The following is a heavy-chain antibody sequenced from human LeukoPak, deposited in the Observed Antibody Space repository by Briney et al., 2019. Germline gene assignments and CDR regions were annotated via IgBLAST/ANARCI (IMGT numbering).Heavy chain of an antibody. Sequence: ASVKVSCTASGGTFSSSAITWVRQAPGQGLEWMGRIIPVLNITNYAQKFQGRVTITADTSTSTAYMELSSLRSEETAVYYCARDQGLTAPPPYGLDVWGQGTTVTVSS. CDR2: IIPVLNIT. CDR1: GGTFSSSA. CDR3: ARDQGLTAPPPYGLDV. J-gene: IGHJ6*02. V-gene: IGHV1-69*04. D-gene: IGHD5-18*01.